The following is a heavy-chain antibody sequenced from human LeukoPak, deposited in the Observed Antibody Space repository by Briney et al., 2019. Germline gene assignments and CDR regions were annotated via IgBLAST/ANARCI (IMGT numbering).Heavy chain of an antibody. CDR3: ARDSPLLTV. CDR1: GFTFSSHA. J-gene: IGHJ4*02. D-gene: IGHD3-9*01. CDR2: IGDDVLST. V-gene: IGHV3-23*01. Sequence: LAGGSLRLSCAASGFTFSSHAMSWVRQAPGKGLEWVSAIGDDVLSTYYAESVKGRFTISRDNSKNTLYLQMNSLRAEDTATYYCARDSPLLTVWGQGTLVTVSS.